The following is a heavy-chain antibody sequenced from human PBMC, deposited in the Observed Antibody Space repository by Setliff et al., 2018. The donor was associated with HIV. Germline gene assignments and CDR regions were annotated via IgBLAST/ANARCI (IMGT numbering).Heavy chain of an antibody. CDR2: INHSGST. CDR1: GESFSGYY. J-gene: IGHJ4*02. CDR3: ARGSIGLGSYRNAYSFDF. V-gene: IGHV4-34*01. Sequence: PSETLSLTCTVYGESFSGYYWTWIRQSPGKGLEWIGEINHSGSTKHNPSPKSRVTISIDTSENQFSLKVTPVTAADTAVYYCARGSIGLGSYRNAYSFDFWGQGGLVTVSS. D-gene: IGHD1-26*01.